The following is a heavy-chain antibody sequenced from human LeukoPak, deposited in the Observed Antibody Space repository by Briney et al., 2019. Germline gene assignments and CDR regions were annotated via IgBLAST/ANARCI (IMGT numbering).Heavy chain of an antibody. D-gene: IGHD3-3*01. V-gene: IGHV3-7*01. CDR3: ARDRPYYDFWSGYYRAYYFDY. Sequence: PGGSLRLSCAASGFTFSSYWMSWVRQAPGKGLEWVANIKQDGSEKYYVDSVKGRFTISRDNAKNSLYLQMNSLRAEDTAVYYCARDRPYYDFWSGYYRAYYFDYWGQGTLVTVSS. CDR1: GFTFSSYW. CDR2: IKQDGSEK. J-gene: IGHJ4*02.